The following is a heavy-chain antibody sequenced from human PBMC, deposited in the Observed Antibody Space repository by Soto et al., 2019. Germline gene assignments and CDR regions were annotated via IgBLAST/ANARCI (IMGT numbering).Heavy chain of an antibody. CDR3: ARVGYYDSSGYWYYFDY. CDR1: GYTFTIYY. J-gene: IGHJ4*02. Sequence: SVKVSCKASGYTFTIYYMHCVLQSALRWLEWMGIINPSGGSTSYAQKFQGRVTMTRDTSTSTVYMELSSLRSEDTAVYYCARVGYYDSSGYWYYFDYWGQGTLVTVSS. CDR2: INPSGGST. D-gene: IGHD3-22*01. V-gene: IGHV1-46*01.